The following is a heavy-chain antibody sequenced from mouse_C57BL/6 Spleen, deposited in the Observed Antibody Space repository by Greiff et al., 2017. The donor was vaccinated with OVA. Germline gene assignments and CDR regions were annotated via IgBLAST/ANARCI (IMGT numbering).Heavy chain of an antibody. CDR2: IYPGDGDT. V-gene: IGHV1-82*01. Sequence: QVQLKESGPELVKPGASVKISCKASGYAFSSSWMNWVKQRPGKGLEWIGRIYPGDGDTNYNGKFKGKATLTADKSSSTAYMQLSSLTSEDSAVYFCAREEVYYWYFDVWGTGTTVTVSS. CDR1: GYAFSSSW. CDR3: AREEVYYWYFDV. J-gene: IGHJ1*03.